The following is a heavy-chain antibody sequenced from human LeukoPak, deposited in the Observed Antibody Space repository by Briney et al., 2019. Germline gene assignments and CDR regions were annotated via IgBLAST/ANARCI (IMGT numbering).Heavy chain of an antibody. D-gene: IGHD1-26*01. J-gene: IGHJ4*02. CDR2: VYPGDSDS. CDR1: GYNFPNYW. CDR3: ARGGANTVRYFFDY. Sequence: EESLKISCRASGYNFPNYWIGWVRQMPGKGLEWMGIVYPGDSDSSYSPSFQGQVTITADRSISTAFLQWSSLRASDTAIYYCARGGANTVRYFFDYWGQGTLVTVSS. V-gene: IGHV5-51*01.